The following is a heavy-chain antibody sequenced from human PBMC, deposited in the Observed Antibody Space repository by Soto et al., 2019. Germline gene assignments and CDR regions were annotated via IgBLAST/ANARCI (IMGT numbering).Heavy chain of an antibody. Sequence: SETLSLTCAVYGGSFSGYYCSWIRQPPGKGLEWIGEINHSGSTNYNPSLKSRVTISVDTSKNQFSLKLNSVTAADTAVYYCARVDTASDYWGQGTPVTVSS. J-gene: IGHJ4*02. D-gene: IGHD5-18*01. CDR1: GGSFSGYY. CDR2: INHSGST. CDR3: ARVDTASDY. V-gene: IGHV4-34*01.